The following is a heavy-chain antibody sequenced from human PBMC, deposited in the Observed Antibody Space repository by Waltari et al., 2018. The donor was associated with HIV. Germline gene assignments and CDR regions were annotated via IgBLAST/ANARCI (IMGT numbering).Heavy chain of an antibody. V-gene: IGHV3-7*01. Sequence: VQQGGNGLGVLQPTGSLRPPSPGPLFSSHRHGFPLVRTAPGKGLEWVDNIKQDGSEKGYVDSVKVRFTISRDNAKNSLYLQMNSLRAEDTAVYYCATRADYYLTQFYCYDGMDVWGQGTTVTVSS. CDR2: IKQDGSEK. J-gene: IGHJ6*02. CDR3: ATRADYYLTQFYCYDGMDV. CDR1: LFSSHRHG. D-gene: IGHD3-22*01.